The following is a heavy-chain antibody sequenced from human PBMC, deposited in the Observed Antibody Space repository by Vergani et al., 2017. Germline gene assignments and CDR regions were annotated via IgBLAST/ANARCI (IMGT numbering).Heavy chain of an antibody. CDR1: GYTFTSYD. Sequence: QVQLVQSGAEVKKPGASVKVSCKASGYTFTSYDINWVRQATGQGLEWMGWMNPNSGNTGYAQKFQGRVTITRNTSISTAYMELSSLRSEDTAVYYCARVGYCSGGSCYPGGYYYYGMDVWGQGTTVTVSS. CDR2: MNPNSGNT. J-gene: IGHJ6*02. CDR3: ARVGYCSGGSCYPGGYYYYGMDV. V-gene: IGHV1-8*03. D-gene: IGHD2-15*01.